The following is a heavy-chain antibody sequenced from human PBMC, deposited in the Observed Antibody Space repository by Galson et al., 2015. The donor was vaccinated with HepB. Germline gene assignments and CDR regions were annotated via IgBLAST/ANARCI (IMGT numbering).Heavy chain of an antibody. V-gene: IGHV1-69*13. CDR1: GGTFSNCG. J-gene: IGHJ4*02. CDR3: ARERASHYYDSSGLD. D-gene: IGHD3-22*01. Sequence: SVKVSCKASGGTFSNCGINWVRQAPGQGLEWMGVIIPISSTTIYAQKFQGRVTITADESTSTAYMELSSLRSEDTAVYYCARERASHYYDSSGLDWGQGTLVTVSS. CDR2: IIPISSTT.